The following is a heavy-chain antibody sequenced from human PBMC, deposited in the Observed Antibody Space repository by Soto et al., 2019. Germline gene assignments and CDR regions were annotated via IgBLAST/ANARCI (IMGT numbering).Heavy chain of an antibody. CDR3: ARDPGIAAAAYYYYYGMDV. D-gene: IGHD6-13*01. V-gene: IGHV3-33*01. CDR1: GFTFSSYG. Sequence: GGSLRLSCAASGFTFSSYGMHWVRQAPGKGLEWVAVIWYDGSNKYYADSVKGRFTISRDNSKNTLYLQMNSPRAEDTAVYYCARDPGIAAAAYYYYYGMDVWGQGTTVTVSS. J-gene: IGHJ6*02. CDR2: IWYDGSNK.